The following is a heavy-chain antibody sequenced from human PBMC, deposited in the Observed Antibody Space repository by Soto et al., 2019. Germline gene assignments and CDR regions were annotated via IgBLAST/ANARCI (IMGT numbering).Heavy chain of an antibody. D-gene: IGHD6-19*01. CDR1: GYTFTSYA. Sequence: ASVKVSCKASGYTFTSYAMHWVRQAPGQRLEWMGIINAGGGSTNYAQKFQGRVTMTRDTSASTVYMELSSLRSEDTAVYYCAYSTGWYRLDLWGQGTLVTVSS. J-gene: IGHJ3*01. V-gene: IGHV1-3*01. CDR2: INAGGGST. CDR3: AYSTGWYRLDL.